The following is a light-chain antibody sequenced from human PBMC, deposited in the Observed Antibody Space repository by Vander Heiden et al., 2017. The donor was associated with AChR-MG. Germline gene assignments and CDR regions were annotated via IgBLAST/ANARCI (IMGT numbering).Light chain of an antibody. V-gene: IGLV3-21*02. CDR3: QVWDGDSDQVI. CDR1: NIGGKS. CDR2: DDT. J-gene: IGLJ2*01. Sequence: SYVLTQPPSVSVAPGQTATITCGGNNIGGKSVHWFQQKPGQAPILVVYDDTARPSGIPERFSGSNSGNMATLTISWVEAGDEADFYCQVWDGDSDQVIFGGGTKLTVL.